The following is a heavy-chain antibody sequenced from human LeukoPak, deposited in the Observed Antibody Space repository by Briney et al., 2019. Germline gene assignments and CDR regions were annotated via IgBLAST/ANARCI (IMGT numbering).Heavy chain of an antibody. CDR1: GFTFSSYA. V-gene: IGHV3-30*04. D-gene: IGHD5-24*01. CDR3: AKDGGYNYPHN. Sequence: GGSLRLSCAASGFTFSSYAMHWVRQAPGKGLEWVAVISYDGSNKYYADSVKGRFTISRDNSKNTLYLQMNSLRAEDTAVYYCAKDGGYNYPHNWGQGTLVTVSS. J-gene: IGHJ4*02. CDR2: ISYDGSNK.